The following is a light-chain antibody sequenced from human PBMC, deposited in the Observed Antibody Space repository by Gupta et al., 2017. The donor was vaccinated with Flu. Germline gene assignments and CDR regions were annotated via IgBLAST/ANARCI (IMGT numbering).Light chain of an antibody. V-gene: IGLV1-51*02. CDR1: NSNIGRNY. CDR3: GTWDASLDNGRV. CDR2: ENN. J-gene: IGLJ1*01. Sequence: QSVLTQPPSVSAAPGQEVTLSCSGSNSNIGRNYASWYQQLPGTAPKLLIYENNKRPSGIPDRFSGSKSGTSATLSITGLQTGDEADYYCGTWDASLDNGRVFGSGTKVTVL.